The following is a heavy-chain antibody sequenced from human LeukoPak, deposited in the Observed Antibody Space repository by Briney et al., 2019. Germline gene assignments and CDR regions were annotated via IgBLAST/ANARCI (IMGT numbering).Heavy chain of an antibody. V-gene: IGHV3-7*01. CDR1: GFSVSNNY. CDR2: IKHDGTEK. J-gene: IGHJ4*02. CDR3: VGDPGDY. Sequence: PGGSLRLSCAASGFSVSNNYMSRVRQAPGKGLEWVAHIKHDGTEKYYVDSVKGRFTISRDNAKNSLYLQMNTLRAEDTAVYYCVGDPGDYWGQGTLVTVSS.